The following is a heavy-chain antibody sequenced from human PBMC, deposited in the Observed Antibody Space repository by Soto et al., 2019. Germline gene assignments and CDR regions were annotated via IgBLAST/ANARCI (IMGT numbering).Heavy chain of an antibody. J-gene: IGHJ4*02. V-gene: IGHV3-21*01. CDR2: ISSSSSYI. D-gene: IGHD2-15*01. CDR3: ARDEKGYCSGGSCYPLDY. Sequence: EVQLVESGGGLVKPGGSLRLSCAASGFTFSSYSMNWVRQVPGKGLEWVSSISSSSSYIYYADSVKGRFTISRDNAKNSLYLQMNSLRAEDTAVYYCARDEKGYCSGGSCYPLDYWGQGTLVTVSS. CDR1: GFTFSSYS.